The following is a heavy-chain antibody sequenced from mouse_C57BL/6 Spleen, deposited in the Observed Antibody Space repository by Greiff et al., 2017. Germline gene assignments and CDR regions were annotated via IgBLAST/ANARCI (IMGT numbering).Heavy chain of an antibody. D-gene: IGHD6-1*01. CDR2: INPSSGYT. Sequence: VQLQESGAELAKPGASVKLSCKASGYTFTSYWMHWVKQRPGPGLEWIGYINPSSGYTKSNQKFKDKATLTAAKSSSTAYLQLSSLTYDDSAVYYCARSLLDTPLDYWGQGTSVTVSS. V-gene: IGHV1-7*01. J-gene: IGHJ4*01. CDR3: ARSLLDTPLDY. CDR1: GYTFTSYW.